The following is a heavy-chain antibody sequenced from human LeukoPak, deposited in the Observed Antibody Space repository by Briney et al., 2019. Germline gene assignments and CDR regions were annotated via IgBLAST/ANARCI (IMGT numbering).Heavy chain of an antibody. J-gene: IGHJ4*02. CDR2: IRYDGSNK. Sequence: SGGSLRLSCAASGFTFSSYGMHWVRQAPGKGLEWVAFIRYDGSNKYYADSVKGRFTISRDNSKNTLYLQMNSLRAEDTAVYYCVKVMRFAPPNIAVAGFMDYWGQGTLVTVSS. V-gene: IGHV3-30*02. CDR1: GFTFSSYG. CDR3: VKVMRFAPPNIAVAGFMDY. D-gene: IGHD6-19*01.